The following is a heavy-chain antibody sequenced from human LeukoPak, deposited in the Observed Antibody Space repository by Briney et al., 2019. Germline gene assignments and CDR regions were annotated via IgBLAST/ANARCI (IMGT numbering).Heavy chain of an antibody. J-gene: IGHJ5*02. CDR2: MNPNSGNT. V-gene: IGHV1-8*01. CDR1: GYTFTSYD. Sequence: ASVKVSCKASGYTFTSYDINWVRQATGRGLEWMGWMNPNSGNTGYAQKFQGRVTMTRSTSISTAYMELSSLRSEDTAVYYCARVFAVPNWFDPWGQGTRVTVSS. CDR3: ARVFAVPNWFDP. D-gene: IGHD3-3*01.